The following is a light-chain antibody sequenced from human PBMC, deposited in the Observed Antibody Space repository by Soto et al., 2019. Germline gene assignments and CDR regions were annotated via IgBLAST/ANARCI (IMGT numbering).Light chain of an antibody. CDR2: DDS. J-gene: IGLJ1*01. CDR1: NIGSKS. CDR3: QVWDSSGNHPLFF. V-gene: IGLV3-21*02. Sequence: SYELTQPPSVSVAPGQTARITRGGNNIGSKSVHWYQQKPGQAPVLVVYDDSDRPSGIPERFSGSNSGNTATLTISRVEAGNGADYSCQVWDSSGNHPLFFLGTGTKVTFL.